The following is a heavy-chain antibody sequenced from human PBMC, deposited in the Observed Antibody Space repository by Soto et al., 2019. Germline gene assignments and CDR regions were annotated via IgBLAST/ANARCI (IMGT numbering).Heavy chain of an antibody. V-gene: IGHV3-49*03. D-gene: IGHD2-2*01. CDR2: IRSKAYGGTT. CDR1: GFTFGDYA. Sequence: GGSLRLSCTASGFTFGDYAMIWFRQAPGKGLEWVGFIRSKAYGGTTEYAASVKGRFTISRDDYKSIAYLQMNSLKPEDTAVYYCTRGVVSLGAFDIWGQGTMVTVSS. J-gene: IGHJ3*02. CDR3: TRGVVSLGAFDI.